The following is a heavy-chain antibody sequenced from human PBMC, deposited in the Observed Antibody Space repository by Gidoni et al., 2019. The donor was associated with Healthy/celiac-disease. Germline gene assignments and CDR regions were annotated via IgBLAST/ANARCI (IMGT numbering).Heavy chain of an antibody. D-gene: IGHD1-26*01. J-gene: IGHJ4*02. CDR2: IAYDGSNK. Sequence: QVQLVASGGGVVLPGRSLRLSCAASGFTFSSYARHWVRQAPGKGLELVAVIAYDGSNKYYADSVKGRFTISRDNSKNTLYLQMNSLRAEDTAVYYCARGSAGATPYFDYWGQGTLVTVSS. V-gene: IGHV3-30-3*01. CDR3: ARGSAGATPYFDY. CDR1: GFTFSSYA.